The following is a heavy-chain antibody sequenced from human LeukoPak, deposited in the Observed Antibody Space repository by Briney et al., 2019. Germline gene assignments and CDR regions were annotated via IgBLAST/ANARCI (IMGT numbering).Heavy chain of an antibody. J-gene: IGHJ6*02. V-gene: IGHV3-74*01. Sequence: GGSLRLSCAASGFTFSSYCMHWVRQAPGKGLVWVSRINSDGSSTSYADSVKGRFTISRDNAKNTLYLQMNSLRAEDTAVYYCASLAKYSSSWYNYYYGMDVWGQGTTVTVSS. CDR3: ASLAKYSSSWYNYYYGMDV. CDR2: INSDGSST. CDR1: GFTFSSYC. D-gene: IGHD6-13*01.